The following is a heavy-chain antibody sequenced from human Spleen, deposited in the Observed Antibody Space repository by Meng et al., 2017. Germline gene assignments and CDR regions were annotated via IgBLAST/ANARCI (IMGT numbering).Heavy chain of an antibody. Sequence: GESLKISCAASGFTFSSYAMSWVRQAPGKGLEWVSAISGSAGTTYYADSVKGRFTISRDNSKNTLYLQMDSLRAEDTAVYYCVKGPWGYGTNNAPIGFDYWGQGTLVTVSS. J-gene: IGHJ4*02. V-gene: IGHV3-23*01. D-gene: IGHD4/OR15-4a*01. CDR2: ISGSAGTT. CDR3: VKGPWGYGTNNAPIGFDY. CDR1: GFTFSSYA.